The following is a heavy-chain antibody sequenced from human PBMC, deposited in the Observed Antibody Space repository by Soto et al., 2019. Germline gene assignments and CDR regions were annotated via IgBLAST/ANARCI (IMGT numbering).Heavy chain of an antibody. V-gene: IGHV1-18*01. CDR3: AMVDNYATPTPQDV. J-gene: IGHJ6*02. D-gene: IGHD5-12*01. CDR2: ISPDSGNT. CDR1: GYIFVNYG. Sequence: QVQLVQSGDEVRKPGSSVKVSCKASGYIFVNYGIAWVRQAPGQGLEWMGWISPDSGNTHYASKVQGRLTMTTDTSTSTAYMDLGSLTTDDTAVYYCAMVDNYATPTPQDVWGQGTTVTVSS.